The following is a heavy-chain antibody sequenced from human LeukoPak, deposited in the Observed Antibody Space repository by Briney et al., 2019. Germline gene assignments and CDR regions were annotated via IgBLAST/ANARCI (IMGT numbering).Heavy chain of an antibody. J-gene: IGHJ4*02. V-gene: IGHV3-21*01. CDR2: ISSSSSYI. Sequence: SGGSLRLSCAASGFTFSSYSMNWVRQAPGKGLEWASSISSSSSYIYYADSVKGRFTISRDNAKNSLYLQMNSLRAEDTAVYYCARDDFWSGYYEGYFDYWGQGTLVTVSS. CDR1: GFTFSSYS. D-gene: IGHD3-3*01. CDR3: ARDDFWSGYYEGYFDY.